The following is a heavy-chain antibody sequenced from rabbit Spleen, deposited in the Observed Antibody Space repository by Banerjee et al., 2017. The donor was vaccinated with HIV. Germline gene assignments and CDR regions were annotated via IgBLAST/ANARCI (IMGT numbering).Heavy chain of an antibody. Sequence: QLEESGGDLVKPGASLTLTCTASGLDFSSYYMNWVRQAPGKGLEWIGYIDPVFGITYYANWVNGRFSISRENAQNTVFLQMTSLTAADTATYFCARDGAGGSYNFNLWGQGTLVTVS. V-gene: IGHV1S7*01. CDR2: IDPVFGIT. D-gene: IGHD8-1*01. CDR3: ARDGAGGSYNFNL. J-gene: IGHJ4*01. CDR1: GLDFSSYY.